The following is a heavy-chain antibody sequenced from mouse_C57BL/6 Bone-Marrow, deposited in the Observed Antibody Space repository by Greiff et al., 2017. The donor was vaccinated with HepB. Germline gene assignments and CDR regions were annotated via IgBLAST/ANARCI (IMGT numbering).Heavy chain of an antibody. J-gene: IGHJ4*01. CDR3: ARHDSLYDYDGNYAMDY. D-gene: IGHD2-4*01. CDR1: GYTFTEYT. CDR2: FYPGSGSI. Sequence: QVQLQQPGAELVKPGASVKLSCKASGYTFTEYTIHWVKQRSGQGLEWIGWFYPGSGSIKYNEKFKDKATLTADKSSSTVYMELSRLTSEDSAVYFCARHDSLYDYDGNYAMDYWGQGTSVTVSS. V-gene: IGHV1-62-2*01.